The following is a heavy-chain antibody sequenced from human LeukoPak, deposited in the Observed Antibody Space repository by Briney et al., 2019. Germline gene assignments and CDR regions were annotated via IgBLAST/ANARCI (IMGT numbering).Heavy chain of an antibody. V-gene: IGHV3-48*01. CDR3: ARSSYGSTVNYYYMDV. Sequence: GGALVLSWDASGFPFKRYSMKWVRQAPGKGLEGVSYINFSSGTIHYADSVQGRFTISRDNSNTTLYLQMSSLRAEDTAVYYCARSSYGSTVNYYYMDVWGKGTTVTISS. CDR1: GFPFKRYS. D-gene: IGHD5-18*01. J-gene: IGHJ6*03. CDR2: INFSSGTI.